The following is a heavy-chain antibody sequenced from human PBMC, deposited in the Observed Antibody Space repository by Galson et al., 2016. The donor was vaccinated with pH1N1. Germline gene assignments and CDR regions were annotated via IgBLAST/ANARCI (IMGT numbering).Heavy chain of an antibody. Sequence: SLRLSCAASGFTFDDYAMNWVRQAPGKGLEWVSGISWNSGIIGYADSVKGRLTISRDNAKNSLYLQMNSLRAEDTALYYCAKTFMGVAYYYGMDVWGQGTTVTVSS. D-gene: IGHD2/OR15-2a*01. CDR2: ISWNSGII. CDR3: AKTFMGVAYYYGMDV. V-gene: IGHV3-9*01. CDR1: GFTFDDYA. J-gene: IGHJ6*02.